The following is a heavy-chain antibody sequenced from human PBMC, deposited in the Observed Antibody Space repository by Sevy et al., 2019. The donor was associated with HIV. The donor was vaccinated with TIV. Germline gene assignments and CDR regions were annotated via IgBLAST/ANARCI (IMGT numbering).Heavy chain of an antibody. J-gene: IGHJ4*02. CDR1: GFTFGDYA. D-gene: IGHD5-12*01. CDR3: TRPLATADTPEYFFDY. V-gene: IGHV3-49*03. CDR2: IRRNSHEPYGGTT. Sequence: GGSLRLSCTSSGFTFGDYAMSWFRQAPGKGLEWVAFIRRNSHEPYGGTTEYAASVKGRFTISREDAKSIAYLQMNSLKTEDTAVYYCTRPLATADTPEYFFDYWGQGILVTVSS.